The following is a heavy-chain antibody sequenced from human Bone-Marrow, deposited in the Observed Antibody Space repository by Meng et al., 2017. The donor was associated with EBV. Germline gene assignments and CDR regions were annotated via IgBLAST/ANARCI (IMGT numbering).Heavy chain of an antibody. Sequence: QVHLVQSGAEVKQPGSSVKVSCKSSGDIFSSYAVSWVRQAPGQGLEWMGGIIPIFGTANYAQKFQGRVTITADKSTSTAYMELSSLRSEDTAVYYCARLYGSGAIDYWGQGTLVTVSS. CDR1: GDIFSSYA. CDR3: ARLYGSGAIDY. CDR2: IIPIFGTA. D-gene: IGHD3-10*01. V-gene: IGHV1-69*06. J-gene: IGHJ4*02.